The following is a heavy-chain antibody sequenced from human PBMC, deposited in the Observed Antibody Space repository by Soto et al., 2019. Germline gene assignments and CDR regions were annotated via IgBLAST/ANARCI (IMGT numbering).Heavy chain of an antibody. CDR2: IYSGGDT. J-gene: IGHJ3*01. Sequence: EVQLVESGGGLVQPGGSVRLSCAASGFTVSNNYMSWVRQAPGKGLEWVSHIYSGGDTAYANSVRGRFTISRDNSKNTLYLQMDSLRAEDTAVYYCARDPGGSVTQGVWGQGTMVTVSS. D-gene: IGHD3-10*01. V-gene: IGHV3-66*01. CDR1: GFTVSNNY. CDR3: ARDPGGSVTQGV.